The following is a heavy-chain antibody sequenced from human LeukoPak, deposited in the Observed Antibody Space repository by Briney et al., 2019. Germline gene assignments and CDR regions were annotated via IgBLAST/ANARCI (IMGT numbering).Heavy chain of an antibody. Sequence: GGSLRLSCAASEFTLSSYEMNWVRQAPGKGLEWVSYISSSGSSIYYADSVKGRFTISRENAKNSLYLQMNSLRAEDTAVYYCAREGALTVTKDAFDIWGQGTMVTVSS. V-gene: IGHV3-48*03. J-gene: IGHJ3*02. CDR2: ISSSGSSI. D-gene: IGHD4-17*01. CDR3: AREGALTVTKDAFDI. CDR1: EFTLSSYE.